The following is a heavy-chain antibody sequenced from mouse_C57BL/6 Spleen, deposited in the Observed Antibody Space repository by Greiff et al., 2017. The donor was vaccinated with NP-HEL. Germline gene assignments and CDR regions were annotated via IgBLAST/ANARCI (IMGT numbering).Heavy chain of an antibody. Sequence: QVQLQQSGAELVRPGTSVKVSCKASGYAFTNYLIEWVKQRPGQGLEWIGVINPGSGGTNYNEKFKGKATLTADKSSSTAYMQLSSLTSEDSAVYFCARQYDAGLDYWGQGTTLTVAS. D-gene: IGHD2-12*01. J-gene: IGHJ2*01. V-gene: IGHV1-54*01. CDR1: GYAFTNYL. CDR3: ARQYDAGLDY. CDR2: INPGSGGT.